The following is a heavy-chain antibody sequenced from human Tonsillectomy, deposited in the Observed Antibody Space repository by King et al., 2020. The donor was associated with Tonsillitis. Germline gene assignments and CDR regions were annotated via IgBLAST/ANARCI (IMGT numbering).Heavy chain of an antibody. D-gene: IGHD3-22*01. Sequence: VQLVESGGGLMQPGGSLRLSCAASGFSVSSHYMSWVRQAPGKGLECVSVIYGGGTTYYADFVKGRVTISRDNSENTLYLQMNSLRAEDRAMYYCARVNYYDSSGYWSPYYFDYWGQGTLVTVSS. J-gene: IGHJ4*02. CDR1: GFSVSSHY. CDR3: ARVNYYDSSGYWSPYYFDY. CDR2: IYGGGTT. V-gene: IGHV3-53*01.